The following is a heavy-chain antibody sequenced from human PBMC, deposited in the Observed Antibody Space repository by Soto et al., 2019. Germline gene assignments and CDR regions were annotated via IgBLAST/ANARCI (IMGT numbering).Heavy chain of an antibody. CDR2: IGVGGGDR. V-gene: IGHV3-23*01. J-gene: IGHJ4*02. Sequence: EVQLLESGGGLVQPGGSLRLSCAASGFTFSSYAMSWVRQAPGKGLEWVSIIGVGGGDRYYPESVKGRFTSSRDNSRDTLYLQMSSLRDEDRAVYYCARVRFGAVVWGQGTLVTVSS. D-gene: IGHD3-10*01. CDR3: ARVRFGAVV. CDR1: GFTFSSYA.